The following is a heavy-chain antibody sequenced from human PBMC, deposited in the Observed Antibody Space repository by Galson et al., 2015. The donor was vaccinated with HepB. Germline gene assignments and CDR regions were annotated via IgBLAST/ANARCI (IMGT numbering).Heavy chain of an antibody. CDR3: VRGASYFTNYLADN. D-gene: IGHD4-11*01. V-gene: IGHV3-11*06. CDR1: GFTFSDYY. CDR2: ISASSDYI. Sequence: SLRLSCAASGFTFSDYYMAWIRQAPGKGPEWVSYISASSDYIDYADSVKGRFTISRDNAKNSVFLQMNNLRAEDTAVFYCVRGASYFTNYLADNWGRGTLVTVSS. J-gene: IGHJ4*02.